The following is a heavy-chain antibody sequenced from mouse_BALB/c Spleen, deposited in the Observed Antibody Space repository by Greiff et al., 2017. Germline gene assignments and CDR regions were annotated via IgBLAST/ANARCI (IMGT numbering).Heavy chain of an antibody. D-gene: IGHD2-2*01. CDR2: ISPGNGDI. V-gene: IGHV1S53*01. CDR1: GYTFTDHA. Sequence: VQLQQSDAELVKPGASVKISCKASGYTFTDHAIHWVKQKPEQGLEWIGYISPGNGDIKYNEKFKGKATLTADKSSSTAYMQLDSLTSEDSAVYFCKSPLWLPRYFDVWGAGTTVTVSS. J-gene: IGHJ1*01. CDR3: KSPLWLPRYFDV.